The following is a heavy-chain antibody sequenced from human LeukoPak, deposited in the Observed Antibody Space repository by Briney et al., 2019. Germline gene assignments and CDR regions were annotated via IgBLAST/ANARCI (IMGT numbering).Heavy chain of an antibody. D-gene: IGHD6-19*01. CDR3: ARHPSSSGLCYFDY. Sequence: ASEALSLTCTVSGGSISSYYWSWIRQPPGKGLEWIGYINYSGSTKYNPSLKSRVTISVDTSKNQFSLKVSSVTAADTAFYYCARHPSSSGLCYFDYWGQGTLVT. CDR2: INYSGST. J-gene: IGHJ4*02. CDR1: GGSISSYY. V-gene: IGHV4-59*08.